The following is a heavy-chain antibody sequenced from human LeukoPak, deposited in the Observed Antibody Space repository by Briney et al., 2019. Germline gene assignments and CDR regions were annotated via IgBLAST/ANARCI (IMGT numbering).Heavy chain of an antibody. J-gene: IGHJ4*02. V-gene: IGHV3-49*05. D-gene: IGHD3-22*01. CDR3: TRGYRWFDSSPLSLDY. CDR1: GFTFGDYA. Sequence: KPGRSLRLSCTASGFTFGDYAMSWFRQAPGKGLEWVGFIRSKAYGGTTEYVASVKGRFTISRDDSKSIAYLQMNSLKTEDTAVYYCTRGYRWFDSSPLSLDYWGQGTLVTVSS. CDR2: IRSKAYGGTT.